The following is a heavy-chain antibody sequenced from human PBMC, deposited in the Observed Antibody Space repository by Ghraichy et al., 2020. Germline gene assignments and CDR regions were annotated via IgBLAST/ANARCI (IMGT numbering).Heavy chain of an antibody. CDR1: GFTFSSYA. CDR2: IVGAVCST. D-gene: IGHD3-22*01. Sequence: SLILSCATSGFTFSSYAMSWFRQAPWKGPDWVSAIVGAVCSTFYSDSVKGRFTISRYNSKNTLYLQMSSLGAEDTALYYCAKEHNYFDSSGPWGQGTLVTVSS. CDR3: AKEHNYFDSSGP. V-gene: IGHV3-23*01. J-gene: IGHJ4*02.